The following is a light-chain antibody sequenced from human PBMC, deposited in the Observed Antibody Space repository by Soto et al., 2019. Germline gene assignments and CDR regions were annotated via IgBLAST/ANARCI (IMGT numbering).Light chain of an antibody. Sequence: DIQMTQSPSSLSASVGGRVTITCRSSQNITTFLNWYQQKPGKAPNLLIYASSSLQSGVPSRFSGSGSGTDFTLTISSLQPEDFAAYFCQQSYRSPYTFGQGTKVDI. CDR1: QNITTF. CDR3: QQSYRSPYT. J-gene: IGKJ2*01. CDR2: ASS. V-gene: IGKV1-39*01.